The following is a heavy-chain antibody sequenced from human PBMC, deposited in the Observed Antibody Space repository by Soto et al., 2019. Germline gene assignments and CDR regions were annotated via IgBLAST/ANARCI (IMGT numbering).Heavy chain of an antibody. CDR2: ISYDGSNK. Sequence: GGSLRLSCAASGFPFSSYGMHWVRPAPGKGLEWVAVISYDGSNKYYADSVKGRFTISRDNSKNTLYQQMGSLRAEDMAVYYCARDYGDYKYYFDYWGQGTLVTVSS. V-gene: IGHV3-30*03. CDR1: GFPFSSYG. J-gene: IGHJ4*02. D-gene: IGHD4-17*01. CDR3: ARDYGDYKYYFDY.